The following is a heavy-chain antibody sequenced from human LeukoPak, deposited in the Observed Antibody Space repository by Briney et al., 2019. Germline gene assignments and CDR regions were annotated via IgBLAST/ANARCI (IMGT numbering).Heavy chain of an antibody. J-gene: IGHJ4*02. V-gene: IGHV3-48*01. CDR3: ARGRLRYFGWALGY. Sequence: GGSLRLSCAASGFTFSSYSMNWVRQAPGKGLEWVSYISSSSSTIYYADSVKGRFTISRDNAKNSLYLQMNSLRAEDTAVYYCARGRLRYFGWALGYWGQGTLVTVSS. CDR1: GFTFSSYS. CDR2: ISSSSSTI. D-gene: IGHD3-9*01.